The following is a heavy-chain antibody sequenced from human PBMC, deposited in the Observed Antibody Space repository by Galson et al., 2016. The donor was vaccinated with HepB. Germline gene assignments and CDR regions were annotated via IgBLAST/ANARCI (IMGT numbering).Heavy chain of an antibody. CDR1: GCTFPSYG. D-gene: IGHD1-26*01. CDR2: ISAYNGNT. Sequence: SVKVSCKASGCTFPSYGISWVRQAPGQGLEWMGWISAYNGNTNYAQNLQGRVSMTTDTSTSTAYMELRSLRSDDTAVYYCARHRGSKYAIDVWGQGTTVTVSS. J-gene: IGHJ6*02. CDR3: ARHRGSKYAIDV. V-gene: IGHV1-18*01.